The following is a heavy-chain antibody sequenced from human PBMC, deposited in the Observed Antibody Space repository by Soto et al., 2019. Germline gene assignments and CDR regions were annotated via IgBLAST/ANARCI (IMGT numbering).Heavy chain of an antibody. CDR1: GGSISSYY. Sequence: QVQLQESGPGLVKPSETLSLTCTVSGGSISSYYWSWIRQPPGKGLEWIGYIYYSGSTNYNPSLKSRVTISVDTSKNPFSLKLSSVTAADTAVYYCARVVREYSGYDSPTGFDPWGQGTLVTVSS. J-gene: IGHJ5*02. CDR2: IYYSGST. CDR3: ARVVREYSGYDSPTGFDP. D-gene: IGHD5-12*01. V-gene: IGHV4-59*01.